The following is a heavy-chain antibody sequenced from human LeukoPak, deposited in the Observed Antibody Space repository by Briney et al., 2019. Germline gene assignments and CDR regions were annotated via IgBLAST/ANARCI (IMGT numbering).Heavy chain of an antibody. Sequence: GGSLRLSCAASGFIVSSNYMSWVRQAPGKGLEWVSVIYSGGSTYYADSVKGRFTISRDNSKNTLYLQMNSLRAEDTAVYYCARSLSSRFSGPRRPYYFDYWGQGTLVTVSS. V-gene: IGHV3-66*01. J-gene: IGHJ4*02. CDR2: IYSGGST. CDR1: GFIVSSNY. CDR3: ARSLSSRFSGPRRPYYFDY. D-gene: IGHD3-16*02.